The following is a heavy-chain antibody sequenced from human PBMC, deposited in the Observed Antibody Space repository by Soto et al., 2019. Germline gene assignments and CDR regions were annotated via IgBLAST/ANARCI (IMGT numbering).Heavy chain of an antibody. V-gene: IGHV3-74*01. J-gene: IGHJ5*02. CDR2: LNPDGSST. D-gene: IGHD6-13*01. Sequence: EVQLVESGGGLVQPGGSLRLSCAASEFTFSNYWMHWVRQAPGEGLVWVSRLNPDGSSTTYADSVKGRFTISRDNAKNMLYLQMTSLRTEDTALYFCTRLLHGSSWFDHWGQGTLVTVSS. CDR1: EFTFSNYW. CDR3: TRLLHGSSWFDH.